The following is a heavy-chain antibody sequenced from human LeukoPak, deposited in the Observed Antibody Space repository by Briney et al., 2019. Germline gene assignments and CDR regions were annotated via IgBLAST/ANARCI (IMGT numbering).Heavy chain of an antibody. Sequence: ASVKVSCKASGYTFTSYGISWVRQAPGQGLEWMGRISAYNGNTNYAQKLQGRVTMTTDTSTSTAYMELRSLRSDDTAVYYCARVRGCSSTSCYGLGWFDPWGQGTLVTVSS. V-gene: IGHV1-18*01. D-gene: IGHD2-2*01. CDR1: GYTFTSYG. CDR2: ISAYNGNT. CDR3: ARVRGCSSTSCYGLGWFDP. J-gene: IGHJ5*02.